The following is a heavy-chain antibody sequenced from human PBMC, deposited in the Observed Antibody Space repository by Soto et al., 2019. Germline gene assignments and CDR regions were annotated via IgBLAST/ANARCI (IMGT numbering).Heavy chain of an antibody. Sequence: QVQLVQSGAEVKKPGASVKVSCKASGYTFTGYYMHWVRQAPGQGLEWMGWINPNSGGTNYAQKFQGRVTMTRDASISTAYMELSRLRSDDTAVYYCAGAPYPYMVATWFDPWGQGTLVTVSS. CDR2: INPNSGGT. CDR3: AGAPYPYMVATWFDP. D-gene: IGHD5-12*01. J-gene: IGHJ5*02. V-gene: IGHV1-2*02. CDR1: GYTFTGYY.